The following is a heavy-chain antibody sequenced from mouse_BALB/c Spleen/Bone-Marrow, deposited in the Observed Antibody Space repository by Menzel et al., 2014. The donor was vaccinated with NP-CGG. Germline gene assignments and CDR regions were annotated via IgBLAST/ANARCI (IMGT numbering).Heavy chain of an antibody. V-gene: IGHV5-6*01. D-gene: IGHD1-1*01. J-gene: IGHJ2*01. Sequence: EVKLMESGGDLVKPGGSLKLSCVASGFTFSSYGMSWVRQTPDKRLEWVATISSGGSYTYYPDSVKGRFTISRDNAKNTLCLQMSSLKSEDTAMYYCGRNYYGSSYYFDYWGQGTTLTVSS. CDR2: ISSGGSYT. CDR1: GFTFSSYG. CDR3: GRNYYGSSYYFDY.